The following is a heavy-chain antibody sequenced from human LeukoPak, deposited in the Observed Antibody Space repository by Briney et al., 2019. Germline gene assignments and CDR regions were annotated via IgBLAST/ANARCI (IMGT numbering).Heavy chain of an antibody. CDR2: ISSSSSTI. V-gene: IGHV3-48*04. CDR1: GFTFSSYS. J-gene: IGHJ3*02. CDR3: AREGMNSSPDFDAFDI. D-gene: IGHD6-6*01. Sequence: GGSLRLSCAASGFTFSSYSMNWVRQAPGKGLEWVSYISSSSSTIYYADSVKGRFTISRDNAKNSLYLQMNSLRAEDTAVYYCAREGMNSSPDFDAFDIWGQGTMVTVSS.